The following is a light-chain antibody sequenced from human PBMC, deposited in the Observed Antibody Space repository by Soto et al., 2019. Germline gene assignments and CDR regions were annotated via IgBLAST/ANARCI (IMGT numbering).Light chain of an antibody. V-gene: IGKV3-11*01. CDR3: QKRTDWPIT. J-gene: IGKJ5*01. CDR2: DAS. CDR1: QSLTSY. Sequence: ELVLTQAVATLSLSPVERATLSCRACQSLTSYLPWYQQKPGQAPRLLLYDASRRATGILARSSGSGSGTDFTLTISGLEPEDFAVYSSQKRTDWPITFGQGTRLQIK.